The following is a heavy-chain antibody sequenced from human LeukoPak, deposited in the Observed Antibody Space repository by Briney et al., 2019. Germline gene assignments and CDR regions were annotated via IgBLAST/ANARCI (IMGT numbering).Heavy chain of an antibody. CDR1: GFTFSSYA. CDR3: AKTPGITGTTLTTHFDY. CDR2: ISGSGGST. D-gene: IGHD1-14*01. Sequence: GGSLRLSCAASGFTFSSYAMSWVRQAPGKGLEWVSAISGSGGSTYYADSVKGRFTISRDNSKNTLYLQMNSLRAGDTAVYYYAKTPGITGTTLTTHFDYWGQGTLVTVSS. V-gene: IGHV3-23*01. J-gene: IGHJ4*02.